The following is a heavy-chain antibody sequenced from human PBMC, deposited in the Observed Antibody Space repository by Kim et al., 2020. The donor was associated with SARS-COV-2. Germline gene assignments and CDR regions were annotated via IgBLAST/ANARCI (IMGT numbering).Heavy chain of an antibody. CDR3: ARGGDYYDSRGFPSLLDAAVDR. CDR1: GFSVTRKH. D-gene: IGHD3-16*01. V-gene: IGHV3-66*01. J-gene: IGHJ3*02. Sequence: GGSLRLSCAASGFSVTRKHISWVRQAPGKGLEWLSVIHSSGVTSYADSVKGRFTISRDSSKNTMSLQMSSLSVEDTAVDWCARGGDYYDSRGFPSLLDAAVDRWGQGTTVTVSS. CDR2: IHSSGVT.